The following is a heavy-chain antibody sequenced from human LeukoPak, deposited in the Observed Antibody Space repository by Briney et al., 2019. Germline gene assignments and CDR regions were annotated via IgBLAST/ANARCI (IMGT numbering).Heavy chain of an antibody. Sequence: GGSLRLSCAASGFTFSDCNMNWVRQAPGEGLEWVSSITTTGTHTYYADSVKGRFTISRDNAKNSLYLQMISLRAEDTAVYYCARGSQWTNGVTDFWGQGTLVTVSS. CDR3: ARGSQWTNGVTDF. CDR1: GFTFSDCN. V-gene: IGHV3-21*01. CDR2: ITTTGTHT. D-gene: IGHD6-19*01. J-gene: IGHJ4*02.